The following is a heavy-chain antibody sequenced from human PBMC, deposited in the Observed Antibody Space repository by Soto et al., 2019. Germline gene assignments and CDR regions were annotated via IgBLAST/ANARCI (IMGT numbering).Heavy chain of an antibody. Sequence: ASVKVSCKASGYTFTSYGISWVRQAPGQGLEWMGWISAYNGNTNYAQKLQGRVTMTTDTSTSTAYMELRSLRSDDTAVYYCARARFGELLLGSWFDPWGQGPLVTVSS. CDR1: GYTFTSYG. J-gene: IGHJ5*02. V-gene: IGHV1-18*01. D-gene: IGHD3-10*01. CDR3: ARARFGELLLGSWFDP. CDR2: ISAYNGNT.